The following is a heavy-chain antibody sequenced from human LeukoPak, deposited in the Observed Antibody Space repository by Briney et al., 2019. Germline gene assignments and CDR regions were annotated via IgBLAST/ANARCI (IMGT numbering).Heavy chain of an antibody. V-gene: IGHV3-66*01. D-gene: IGHD6-6*01. CDR2: IYSSGFT. J-gene: IGHJ4*02. CDR3: AKDLTIAARPSDFEN. CDR1: GFTVSGNY. Sequence: GGSLRLSCAASGFTVSGNYMNWVRQAPGKGLEWVAIIYSSGFTYYADSVKGRFTMPRDHSENMLYLQMNSLRAEDTAVYYCAKDLTIAARPSDFENWGQGTLVTVSS.